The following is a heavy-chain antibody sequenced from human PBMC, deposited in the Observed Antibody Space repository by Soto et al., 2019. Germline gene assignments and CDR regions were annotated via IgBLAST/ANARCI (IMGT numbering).Heavy chain of an antibody. D-gene: IGHD6-25*01. J-gene: IGHJ4*02. CDR1: GFNFGNYA. CDR3: AKDKGGTPYYIDS. Sequence: VLLVESGGGLVQPGRSLRLSCVVSGFNFGNYAMHWVRQAPGKGLEWVAAINWNSDKVAYAGSVLGRFTIFRDSAKNSLHLQMNDLTTEDTALYYCAKDKGGTPYYIDSWGQGILVTVSS. V-gene: IGHV3-9*01. CDR2: INWNSDKV.